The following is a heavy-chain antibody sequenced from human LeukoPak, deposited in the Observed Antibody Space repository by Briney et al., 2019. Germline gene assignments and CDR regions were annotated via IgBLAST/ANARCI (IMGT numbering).Heavy chain of an antibody. CDR2: SSNTGNT. J-gene: IGHJ4*02. V-gene: IGHV3-23*01. CDR3: AKERAGYSGYDPFDY. Sequence: PGGSLRLSCAASGFTLSNYAMSWVRQAPGKGLAWVSSSSNTGNTFYADSVKGHFTISRDNSKNTLYLQMNSLRAEDTAVYYCAKERAGYSGYDPFDYWGQGTLVIVSS. CDR1: GFTLSNYA. D-gene: IGHD5-12*01.